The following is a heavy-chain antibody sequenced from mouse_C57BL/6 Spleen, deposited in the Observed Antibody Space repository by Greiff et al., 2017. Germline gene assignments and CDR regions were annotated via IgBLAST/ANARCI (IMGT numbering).Heavy chain of an antibody. Sequence: QVQLQQPGTELVKPGASVKLSCKASGYTFTSYWMHWVKQRPGQGLEWIGNINPSNGGTNYNEKFKSKATLTVDKSSSTAYMQLSSLSSEGSAVYYCARDSAGYVLYYYAIDYWGQGTSVTVSS. V-gene: IGHV1-53*01. J-gene: IGHJ4*01. D-gene: IGHD3-2*02. CDR3: ARDSAGYVLYYYAIDY. CDR2: INPSNGGT. CDR1: GYTFTSYW.